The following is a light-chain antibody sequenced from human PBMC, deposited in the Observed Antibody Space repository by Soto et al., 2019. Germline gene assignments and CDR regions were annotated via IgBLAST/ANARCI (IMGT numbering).Light chain of an antibody. Sequence: ETVLTQSPATLSLSPGETATLSCRASESVDIYLAWYQQKPGQAPRLLIYHASNRATGIPARFSGSGSGTDFTLTISSLEPEDSAVYYCQQRRNSPPLTFGAGTRVE. CDR1: ESVDIY. CDR3: QQRRNSPPLT. J-gene: IGKJ4*01. V-gene: IGKV3-11*01. CDR2: HAS.